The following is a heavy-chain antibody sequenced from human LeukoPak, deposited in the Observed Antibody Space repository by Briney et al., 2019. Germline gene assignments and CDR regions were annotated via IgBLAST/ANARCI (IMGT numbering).Heavy chain of an antibody. CDR2: NSHSGST. CDR1: GGSFSGYS. D-gene: IGHD2-2*01. Sequence: SETLSLTCAVYGGSFSGYSWAWIRQPPGKGLEWIGENSHSGSTTYNPSLKSRVTISVDTSKNQFSLKLNSVTAADTAVYYCARDGRYCSTTSCQGWFDPWGQGTLVTVSS. CDR3: ARDGRYCSTTSCQGWFDP. V-gene: IGHV4-34*01. J-gene: IGHJ5*02.